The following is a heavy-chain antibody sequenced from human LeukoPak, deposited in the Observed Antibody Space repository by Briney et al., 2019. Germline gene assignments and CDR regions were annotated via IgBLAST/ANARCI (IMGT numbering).Heavy chain of an antibody. CDR1: GGSISSYY. Sequence: SETLSLTCTVSGGSISSYYWSWIRQPAGKGLEWIGRIYTSGSTNYNPSLKSRVTMSVDTSKNQFSLKLSSVTAADTAVYYCARFALGSGANWFDPWGQGTLVTVSS. V-gene: IGHV4-4*07. CDR3: ARFALGSGANWFDP. J-gene: IGHJ5*02. D-gene: IGHD3-10*01. CDR2: IYTSGST.